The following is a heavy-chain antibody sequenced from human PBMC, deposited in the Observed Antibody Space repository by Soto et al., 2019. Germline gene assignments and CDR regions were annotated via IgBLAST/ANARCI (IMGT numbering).Heavy chain of an antibody. CDR3: GKDPPVAVGGTFDY. Sequence: EVQLLESGGGLVQPGGSLRLSCAASGFIFSSFAMSWFRQAPGQGLEWVSAISGSGGSTYYADSVKGRFTISRDNSKNTLYLQMTNLRAEDTAVYYCGKDPPVAVGGTFDYWGQGTLVTVSS. CDR1: GFIFSSFA. D-gene: IGHD6-19*01. V-gene: IGHV3-23*01. J-gene: IGHJ4*02. CDR2: ISGSGGST.